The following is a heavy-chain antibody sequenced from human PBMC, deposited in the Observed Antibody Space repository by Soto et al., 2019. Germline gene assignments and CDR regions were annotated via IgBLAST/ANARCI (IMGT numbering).Heavy chain of an antibody. CDR3: ARGGYCSSTSCYSLDP. Sequence: LSLTCAASGFTFSSYGMHWVRQAPGKGLEWVAVIWYDGSNKYYADSVKGRFTISRDNSKNTLYLQMNSLRAEDTAVYYCARGGYCSSTSCYSLDPWGQGTLVTVSS. CDR2: IWYDGSNK. J-gene: IGHJ5*02. V-gene: IGHV3-33*01. D-gene: IGHD2-2*03. CDR1: GFTFSSYG.